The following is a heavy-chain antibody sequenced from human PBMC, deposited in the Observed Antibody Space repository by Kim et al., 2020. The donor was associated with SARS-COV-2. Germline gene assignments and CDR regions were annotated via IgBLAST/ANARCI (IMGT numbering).Heavy chain of an antibody. CDR1: GYTFTSYG. CDR2: ISAYNGNT. D-gene: IGHD3-9*01. V-gene: IGHV1-18*04. J-gene: IGHJ3*02. CDR3: ARDHELRYFDWLPRAFDI. Sequence: ASVKVSCKASGYTFTSYGISWVRQAPGQGLEWMGWISAYNGNTNYAQKLQGRVTMTTDTSTSTAYMELRSLRSDDTAVYYCARDHELRYFDWLPRAFDIWGQGTMVTVSS.